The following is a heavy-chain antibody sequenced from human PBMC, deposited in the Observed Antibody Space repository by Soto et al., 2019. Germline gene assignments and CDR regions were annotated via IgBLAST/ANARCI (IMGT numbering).Heavy chain of an antibody. Sequence: EAQMLESGGGLVQPGGSLRLSCTTSGFTFNNYAMSWVRQAPGKGPEWVSGISRGGDRTYYADSVKGRFAISRDNSKNTLDLQMNRLRAEDSALYYCAKEPNGDWVGGFEGWGQGTMVTVAS. J-gene: IGHJ3*01. CDR2: ISRGGDRT. V-gene: IGHV3-23*01. CDR1: GFTFNNYA. D-gene: IGHD4-17*01. CDR3: AKEPNGDWVGGFEG.